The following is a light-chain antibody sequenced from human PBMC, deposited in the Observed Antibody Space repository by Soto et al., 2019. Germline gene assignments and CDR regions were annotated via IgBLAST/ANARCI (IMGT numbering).Light chain of an antibody. V-gene: IGLV2-14*01. CDR2: DVS. CDR1: SSFVGGYNY. J-gene: IGLJ1*01. Sequence: QSVLTHPASVSGAPAQSIAISCTGTSSFVGGYNYVSWYQQHPGKAPKLMVYDVSNRPSGVSNRFSGSKSGNTASLTISGLQAEDEADYYCSSYTSSSTYVFGTGTQLTVL. CDR3: SSYTSSSTYV.